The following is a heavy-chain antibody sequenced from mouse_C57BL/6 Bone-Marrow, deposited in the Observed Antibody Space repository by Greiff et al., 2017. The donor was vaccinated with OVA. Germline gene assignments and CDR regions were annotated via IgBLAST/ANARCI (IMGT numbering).Heavy chain of an antibody. CDR1: GFTFSSYG. J-gene: IGHJ4*01. V-gene: IGHV5-6*01. D-gene: IGHD4-1*01. CDR3: ARPYVTGTFAMDY. CDR2: ISSGGSYT. Sequence: EVQRVESGGDLVKPGGSLKLSCAASGFTFSSYGMSWVRQTPDKRLEWVATISSGGSYTYYPDSVRGRFTISRDNAKNTLYLQMSSLKSEDTAMYYCARPYVTGTFAMDYWGQGTSVTVSS.